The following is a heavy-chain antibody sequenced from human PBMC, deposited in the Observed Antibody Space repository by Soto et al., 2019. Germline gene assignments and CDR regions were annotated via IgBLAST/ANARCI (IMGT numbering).Heavy chain of an antibody. D-gene: IGHD6-19*01. CDR1: GFTFRNYA. CDR3: ARLGKEQWLGSYFDY. Sequence: ESGGGVVQPGRSLRLSCAASGFTFRNYALHWVRQAPGKGLEWVAVISYDERSKYYADSVKGRFTISRDISKSTLYLQMNSLRNDDTAVYYCARLGKEQWLGSYFDYWGQGALVTVSS. CDR2: ISYDERSK. J-gene: IGHJ4*02. V-gene: IGHV3-30*04.